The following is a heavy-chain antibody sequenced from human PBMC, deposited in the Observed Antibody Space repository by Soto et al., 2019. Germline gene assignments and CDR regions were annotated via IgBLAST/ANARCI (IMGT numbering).Heavy chain of an antibody. V-gene: IGHV1-18*01. CDR3: AKNGQPPYYYYGLDV. Sequence: ASVKVSCKASGYTFTRYGISWGRQAPEQGLEWMGWISGYNGDTNYAQKFQGRVSMTIDTSTTTAYMELRSLTSDDTAVYYCAKNGQPPYYYYGLDVWGQGTKVTVSS. CDR2: ISGYNGDT. D-gene: IGHD2-8*01. J-gene: IGHJ6*02. CDR1: GYTFTRYG.